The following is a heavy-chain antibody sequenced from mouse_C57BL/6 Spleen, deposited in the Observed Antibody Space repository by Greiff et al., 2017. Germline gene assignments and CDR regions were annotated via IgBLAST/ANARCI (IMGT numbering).Heavy chain of an antibody. V-gene: IGHV1-55*01. Sequence: VQLLQPGAEFVKPGASVQMSCKASGYTFTSHWMTWVKQRPGQGLEWIGDIYPGWGSTKYNEKFKSKATLTEDTSSSTASMQLSSLTSEDSAVYCSARGRSDNYWGQGNTLTVSS. CDR2: IYPGWGST. CDR3: ARGRSDNY. J-gene: IGHJ2*01. D-gene: IGHD1-1*01. CDR1: GYTFTSHW.